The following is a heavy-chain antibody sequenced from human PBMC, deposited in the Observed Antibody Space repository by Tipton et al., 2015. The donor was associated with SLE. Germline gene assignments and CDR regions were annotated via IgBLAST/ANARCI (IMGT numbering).Heavy chain of an antibody. D-gene: IGHD5-12*01. CDR3: ARDGGFGSGYDAIDY. V-gene: IGHV4-39*07. J-gene: IGHJ4*02. CDR1: GGSISTSFY. CDR2: LNSGGRS. Sequence: TLSLTCTVSGGSISTSFYWGWIRQSPGKGLEWIGGLNSGGRSYYTSSLESRVTMSVDTSKNQFSLRLTSLTAADTAVYYCARDGGFGSGYDAIDYWGQGTLVTVSS.